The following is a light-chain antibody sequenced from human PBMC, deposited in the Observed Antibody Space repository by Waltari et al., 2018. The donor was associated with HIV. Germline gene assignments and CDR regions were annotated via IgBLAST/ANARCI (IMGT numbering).Light chain of an antibody. CDR3: AAWDDSLSGRGV. CDR2: RNC. CDR1: SSNIGSKY. J-gene: IGLJ2*01. Sequence: QSVLTQPPSASGTPGQRVTISCSGSSSNIGSKYVYWYQQLPGTAPKVLSYRNCQRPSGVPDRFSGSKSGTSASLAISGLRSEDEADYYCAAWDDSLSGRGVFGGGTKLTVL. V-gene: IGLV1-47*01.